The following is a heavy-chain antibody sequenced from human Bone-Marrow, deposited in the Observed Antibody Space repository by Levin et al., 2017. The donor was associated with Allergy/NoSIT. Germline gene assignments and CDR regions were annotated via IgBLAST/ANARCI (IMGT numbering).Heavy chain of an antibody. CDR2: IGTAADS. CDR3: ARVALPRYCTSTSCSDSGYYFDF. Sequence: GGSLRLSCAASGFTFSSYDMHWVRQATGRGLEWVSAIGTAADSYYSGSVKGRFTVSRDNAKNSFYLQMNSLRAGDTAVYYCARVALPRYCTSTSCSDSGYYFDFWGQGTLVTVSS. CDR1: GFTFSSYD. V-gene: IGHV3-13*04. D-gene: IGHD2-2*01. J-gene: IGHJ4*02.